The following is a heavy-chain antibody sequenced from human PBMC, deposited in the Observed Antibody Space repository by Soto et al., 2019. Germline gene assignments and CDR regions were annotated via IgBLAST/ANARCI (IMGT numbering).Heavy chain of an antibody. CDR2: ISGSGDFT. D-gene: IGHD3-10*01. V-gene: IGHV3-23*01. Sequence: QSGGSLRLSCAASGFTFSSYAMSWVRQAPGEGLEWVSTISGSGDFTYYADSVKGRFTISRDNSKNTLYVQMNRLRAEDTAVFYCAKEKGYYGSGGPNDIWGQGTMVTVSS. CDR1: GFTFSSYA. CDR3: AKEKGYYGSGGPNDI. J-gene: IGHJ3*02.